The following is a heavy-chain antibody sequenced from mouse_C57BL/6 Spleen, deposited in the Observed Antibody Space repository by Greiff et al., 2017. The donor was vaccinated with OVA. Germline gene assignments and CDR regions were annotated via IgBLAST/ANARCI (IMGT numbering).Heavy chain of an antibody. J-gene: IGHJ2*01. CDR1: GYTFTDYE. Sequence: QVQLQQSGAELVRPGASVTLSCKASGYTFTDYEMHWVKQTPVHGLEWIGAIDPETGGTAYNQKFKGKAILTADKSSSTAYMELRSLTSEDSAVYYCTRFGSYVDYGGQGTTLTVSS. V-gene: IGHV1-15*01. D-gene: IGHD2-2*01. CDR3: TRFGSYVDY. CDR2: IDPETGGT.